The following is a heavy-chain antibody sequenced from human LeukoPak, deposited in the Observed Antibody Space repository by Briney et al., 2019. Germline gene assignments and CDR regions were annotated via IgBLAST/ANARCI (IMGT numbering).Heavy chain of an antibody. D-gene: IGHD3-3*01. V-gene: IGHV4-4*02. Sequence: PSGTLSLTCAVSAGSISRTNWWSWVRQPPGKGLEWIGEIYHSGSTNYNPSLKSRVTLSVDKSKNQFSLKLSSVTAADTAVYYCARADGWSGSHGRFDYWGQGTLVTVSS. CDR1: AGSISRTNW. CDR2: IYHSGST. J-gene: IGHJ4*02. CDR3: ARADGWSGSHGRFDY.